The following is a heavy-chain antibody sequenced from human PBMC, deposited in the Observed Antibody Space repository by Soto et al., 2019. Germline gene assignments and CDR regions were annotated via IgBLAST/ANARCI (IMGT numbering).Heavy chain of an antibody. D-gene: IGHD2-15*01. CDR1: GYTFTNYG. J-gene: IGHJ5*02. CDR3: ARVMVVASTGNWFDP. V-gene: IGHV1-18*01. CDR2: ISANNGDT. Sequence: QVQLVQSGAEVKNPGASVKVSCKASGYTFTNYGFTWVRQAPGQGLEWMGWISANNGDTNYAQKFQGRASMTTDTSTSTVYMEMRSLRSDDTAVYYCARVMVVASTGNWFDPWGQGTPVTVSS.